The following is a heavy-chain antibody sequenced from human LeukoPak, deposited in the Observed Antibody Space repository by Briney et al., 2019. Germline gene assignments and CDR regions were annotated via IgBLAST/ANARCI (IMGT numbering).Heavy chain of an antibody. CDR1: GASINDFY. CDR2: IYYSGST. D-gene: IGHD6-6*01. J-gene: IGHJ4*02. Sequence: SETLSLNCAVSGASINDFYWTWIRQPPGKGLEWIGYIYYSGSTNYNPSLKSRVTISVDTSKNQFSLKLSSVTAADTAVYYCARVQTLAEYSSSSSFDYWGQGTLVTVSS. V-gene: IGHV4-59*01. CDR3: ARVQTLAEYSSSSSFDY.